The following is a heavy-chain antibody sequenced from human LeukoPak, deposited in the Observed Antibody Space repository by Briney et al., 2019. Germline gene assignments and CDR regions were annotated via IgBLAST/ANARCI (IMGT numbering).Heavy chain of an antibody. J-gene: IGHJ4*02. CDR2: INPNSGGT. D-gene: IGHD5-24*01. CDR3: ARGYGRVGYNFAY. Sequence: ASVKVSCKASGYTFTGYYMHWVRQAPGQGLEWMGWINPNSGGTNYAQKFQGRVTMTRDTSISTAYMELSRLRSDDTAVYYCARGYGRVGYNFAYWGQGTLVTVSS. V-gene: IGHV1-2*02. CDR1: GYTFTGYY.